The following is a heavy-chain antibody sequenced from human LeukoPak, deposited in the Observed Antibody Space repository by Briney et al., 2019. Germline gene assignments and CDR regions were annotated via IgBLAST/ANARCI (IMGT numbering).Heavy chain of an antibody. Sequence: GGSLRLSCAASGFTFSSYAMGWVRQAPGKGLEWVSAISGSGGSTYYADSVKGRFTISRDNSKNTLYLQMNSLRAEDTAVYYCAKDDYGDPGAFDIWGQGTMVTVSS. CDR3: AKDDYGDPGAFDI. CDR2: ISGSGGST. V-gene: IGHV3-23*01. J-gene: IGHJ3*02. CDR1: GFTFSSYA. D-gene: IGHD4-17*01.